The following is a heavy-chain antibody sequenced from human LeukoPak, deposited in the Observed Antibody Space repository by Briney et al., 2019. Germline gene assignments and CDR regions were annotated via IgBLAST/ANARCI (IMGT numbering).Heavy chain of an antibody. CDR2: INQTGKTNYNPSLT. CDR3: ARRPSGLPAAMGWFDP. V-gene: IGHV4-34*01. Sequence: SETLSLTCAVDGGSFSGFYWAWIRQTPGKGLEWIGEINQTGKTNYNPSLTDYNPSLKRRVTISLDTSKNQFSLRMNSVTATDTAVYYCARRPSGLPAAMGWFDPWGQGTLVAVSS. J-gene: IGHJ5*02. CDR1: GGSFSGFY. D-gene: IGHD2-2*01.